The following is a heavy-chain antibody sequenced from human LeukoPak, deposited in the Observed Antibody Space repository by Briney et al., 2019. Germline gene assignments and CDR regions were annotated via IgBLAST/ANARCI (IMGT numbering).Heavy chain of an antibody. V-gene: IGHV4-34*01. CDR1: GGSFSGYY. D-gene: IGHD5-12*01. J-gene: IGHJ2*01. Sequence: PSETLSLTCAVYGGSFSGYYWSWIRQPPGKGLEWIGEINHSGSTNYNPSLKSRVTISVDTSKNQFSLKLSSVTAADTAVYYCARHEGGYTWYLGLWGRGTLVTVSS. CDR2: INHSGST. CDR3: ARHEGGYTWYLGL.